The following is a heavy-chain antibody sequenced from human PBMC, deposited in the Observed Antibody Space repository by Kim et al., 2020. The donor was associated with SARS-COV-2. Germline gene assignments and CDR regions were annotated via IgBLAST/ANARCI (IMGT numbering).Heavy chain of an antibody. CDR2: ISYDGSNK. D-gene: IGHD2-2*01. CDR1: GFTFSSYG. CDR3: AKDFVGVPAAILYYDMDV. Sequence: GGSLRLSCAASGFTFSSYGMHWVRQAPGKGLEWVAVISYDGSNKYYADSVKGRFTISRDNSKNTLYLQMNSLRAEDTAVYYCAKDFVGVPAAILYYDMDVWGRGNTVTVSS. J-gene: IGHJ6*02. V-gene: IGHV3-30*18.